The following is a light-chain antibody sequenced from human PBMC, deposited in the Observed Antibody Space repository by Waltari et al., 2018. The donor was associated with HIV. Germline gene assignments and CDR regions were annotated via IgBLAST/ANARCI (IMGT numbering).Light chain of an antibody. CDR2: AAS. CDR3: QQAYIAWT. J-gene: IGKJ1*01. V-gene: IGKV1-39*01. CDR1: QSINRF. Sequence: DIQMTQSPSSLSASVGDRVTISCRASQSINRFLNWYQQKSGKAPNLLIDAASTLHSGVPSRFSGSGSGTEFTLTISNLQPEDFAIYFCQQAYIAWTFGQGTKVDVK.